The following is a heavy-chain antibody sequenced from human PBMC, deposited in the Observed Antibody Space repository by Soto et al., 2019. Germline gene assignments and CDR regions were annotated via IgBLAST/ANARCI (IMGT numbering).Heavy chain of an antibody. D-gene: IGHD2-2*01. CDR1: GGTFSSYT. CDR2: IIPILGIA. J-gene: IGHJ5*02. Sequence: QVQLVQSGAEVKKPGSSVKVSCKASGGTFSSYTISWVRQAPGQGLEWMGRIIPILGIANYAQKFQGRVTITADKSTSTAYMERSSLRSEDTAVYYCARDPSVVVPAAIPLGWFDPWGQGTLVTVSS. V-gene: IGHV1-69*08. CDR3: ARDPSVVVPAAIPLGWFDP.